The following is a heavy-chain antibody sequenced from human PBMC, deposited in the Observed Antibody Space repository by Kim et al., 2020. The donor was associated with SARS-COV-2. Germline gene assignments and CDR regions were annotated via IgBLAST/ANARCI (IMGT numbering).Heavy chain of an antibody. Sequence: GGSLRLSCTASGFTFGDYAMSWVRQAPGKGLEWVGFIRSKAYGGTTEYAASVKGRFTISRDDSKSIAYLQMNSLKTEDTAVYYCTILRFLGWAFGNYYYYGMDVWGQGATVTVSS. D-gene: IGHD3-3*01. CDR1: GFTFGDYA. CDR3: TILRFLGWAFGNYYYYGMDV. V-gene: IGHV3-49*04. CDR2: IRSKAYGGTT. J-gene: IGHJ6*02.